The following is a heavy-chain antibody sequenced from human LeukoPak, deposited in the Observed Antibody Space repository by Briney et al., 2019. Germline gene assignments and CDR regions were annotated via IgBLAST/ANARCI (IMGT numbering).Heavy chain of an antibody. CDR3: ARDRYYYGSGSYYPGDYYGMDV. V-gene: IGHV3-48*03. Sequence: GGSLRLSCAASGFTFSSYEMNWVRQAPGKGLEWVSYISSSGSTIYYAGSVKGRFTISRDNAKNSLYLQMNSLRAEDTAVYYCARDRYYYGSGSYYPGDYYGMDVWGQGTTVTVSS. CDR1: GFTFSSYE. CDR2: ISSSGSTI. D-gene: IGHD3-10*01. J-gene: IGHJ6*02.